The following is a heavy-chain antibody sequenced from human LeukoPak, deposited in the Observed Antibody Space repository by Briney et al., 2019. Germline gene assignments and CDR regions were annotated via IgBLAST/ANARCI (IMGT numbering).Heavy chain of an antibody. J-gene: IGHJ4*02. D-gene: IGHD5-24*01. CDR1: GDSLSSNSAA. V-gene: IGHV6-1*01. CDR2: TYYRSKWYN. CDR3: ARQGPTWPFDY. Sequence: PSETLSLTCALSGDSLSSNSAAWNWLRQSPSRGLEWLGRTYYRSKWYNEYTVSVKSRISINPDTSKNQFSLQLNSVTPEDTAVYYCARQGPTWPFDYWGQGTLVAVSS.